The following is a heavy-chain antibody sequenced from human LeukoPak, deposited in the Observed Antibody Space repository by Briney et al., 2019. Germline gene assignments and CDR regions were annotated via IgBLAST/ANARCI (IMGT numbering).Heavy chain of an antibody. CDR2: ISTYNGDT. D-gene: IGHD5-24*01. CDR1: DYTFTSYG. CDR3: ARGGIEMPTVYFDY. J-gene: IGHJ4*02. V-gene: IGHV1-18*01. Sequence: ASVKVSCKASDYTFTSYGISWVRQAPGQGLEWMGWISTYNGDTKYTQKLQGRVTMTADTSTRTAYMELRSLRSDDTAVYYCARGGIEMPTVYFDYWGQGTLVSVFS.